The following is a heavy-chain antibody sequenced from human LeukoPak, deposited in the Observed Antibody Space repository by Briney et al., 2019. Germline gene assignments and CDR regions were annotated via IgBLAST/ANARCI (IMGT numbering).Heavy chain of an antibody. D-gene: IGHD6-13*01. J-gene: IGHJ4*02. Sequence: PGGSLRLSCAASGFTFDDYGMSWVRQAPGKGLEWVSGINWNGGSTGYADPVKGRFTISRDNAKNSLYLQMNSLKAEDTALYHCARYYPGYSSSLAFFDYWGQGTLVTVSS. V-gene: IGHV3-20*01. CDR1: GFTFDDYG. CDR2: INWNGGST. CDR3: ARYYPGYSSSLAFFDY.